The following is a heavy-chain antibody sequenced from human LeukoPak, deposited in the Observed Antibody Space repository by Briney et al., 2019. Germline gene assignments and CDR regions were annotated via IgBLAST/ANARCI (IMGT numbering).Heavy chain of an antibody. Sequence: SETLSLTCTVSADSIRNFYWNWIRQSPGKGLEWIGYIYQSGSTNYNPSLKSRLTMSIDTSKNQFSLNLSSVTAADTAVYYCARATYGSGSYYVVNFDYWGQGALVTVSS. CDR2: IYQSGST. CDR3: ARATYGSGSYYVVNFDY. V-gene: IGHV4-59*01. CDR1: ADSIRNFY. J-gene: IGHJ4*02. D-gene: IGHD3-10*01.